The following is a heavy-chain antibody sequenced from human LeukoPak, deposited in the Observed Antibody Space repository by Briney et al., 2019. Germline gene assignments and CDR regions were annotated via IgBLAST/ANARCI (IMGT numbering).Heavy chain of an antibody. D-gene: IGHD3-22*01. J-gene: IGHJ1*01. CDR3: AKVLTYYYDSSGYYQH. V-gene: IGHV3-23*01. CDR1: GFTFSSYA. CDR2: ISGSGGST. Sequence: TGGSLRLSCAASGFTFSSYAMSWVRQAPGKGLEWVSAISGSGGSTYYADSVKGRFTISRDNSKNTLYLQMNSLRAEDTAVYYCAKVLTYYYDSSGYYQHWGQGTLVTVSS.